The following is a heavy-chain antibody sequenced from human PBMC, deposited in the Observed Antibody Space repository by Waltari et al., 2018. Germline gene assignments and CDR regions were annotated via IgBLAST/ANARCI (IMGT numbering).Heavy chain of an antibody. CDR3: ARRKEDCSGGSCYPGRFDP. V-gene: IGHV1-69*01. J-gene: IGHJ5*02. CDR1: GGTFSSYA. Sequence: VQLVQSGAEVKKPGESLKISCKASGGTFSSYAISWVRQAPGQGLEWMGGIIPIFGTANYAQKFQGRVTITADESTSTAYMELSSLRSEDTAVYYCARRKEDCSGGSCYPGRFDPWGQGTLVTVSS. CDR2: IIPIFGTA. D-gene: IGHD2-15*01.